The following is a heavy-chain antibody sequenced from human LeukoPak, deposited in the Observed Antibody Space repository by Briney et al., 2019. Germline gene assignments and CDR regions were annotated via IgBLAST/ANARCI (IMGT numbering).Heavy chain of an antibody. V-gene: IGHV3-23*01. CDR1: GFTFSSYA. CDR2: LSTGGGTA. D-gene: IGHD2-2*01. Sequence: GGSPRLSCAASGFTFSSYAMNWVRQAPGKGLEWVSSLSTGGGTAFYADSVKGHFTISRDNSKSTLYLQMNSLRVEDTAIYYCVKGTSWINPYFYMDVWGKGTTVIVSS. J-gene: IGHJ6*03. CDR3: VKGTSWINPYFYMDV.